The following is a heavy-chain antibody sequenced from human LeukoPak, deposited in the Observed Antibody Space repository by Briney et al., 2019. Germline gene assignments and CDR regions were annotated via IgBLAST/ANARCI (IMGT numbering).Heavy chain of an antibody. Sequence: GGSLRLSCAASGFTFSSYAMHWVRQAPGKGLEWVAVISYDGSNKYYADSVKGRFTISRDNSKNTLYLQMNSLRAEDTAVYYCAKENTYYDYVWGSQPSFDYWGQGTLVTVSS. CDR3: AKENTYYDYVWGSQPSFDY. CDR1: GFTFSSYA. J-gene: IGHJ4*02. D-gene: IGHD3-16*01. CDR2: ISYDGSNK. V-gene: IGHV3-30-3*01.